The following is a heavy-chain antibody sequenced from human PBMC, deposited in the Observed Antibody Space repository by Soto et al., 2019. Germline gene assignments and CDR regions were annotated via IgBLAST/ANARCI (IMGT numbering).Heavy chain of an antibody. D-gene: IGHD6-13*01. CDR1: GGTFSSYA. CDR2: IIPIFGTA. J-gene: IGHJ4*02. Sequence: SVKVSCKASGGTFSSYAISWVRQAPGQGLEWMGGIIPIFGTANYAQKFQGRVTITADESTSTAYMELSSLRSEDTAVYYCAKVPYPASWYYFDYWGQGTLVTVS. CDR3: AKVPYPASWYYFDY. V-gene: IGHV1-69*13.